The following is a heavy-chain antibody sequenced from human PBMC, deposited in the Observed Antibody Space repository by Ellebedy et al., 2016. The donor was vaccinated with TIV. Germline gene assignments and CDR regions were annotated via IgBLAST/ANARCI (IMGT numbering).Heavy chain of an antibody. Sequence: SETLSLXXAVSGGSISSSNWWSWVRQPPGKGLEWIGEIYHSGSTNYNPSLKSRVTISVDKSKNQFSLKLSSVTAADTAVYYCARLYYYDSSGNYYYYGMDVWGQGITVTVSS. CDR3: ARLYYYDSSGNYYYYGMDV. CDR1: GGSISSSNW. CDR2: IYHSGST. D-gene: IGHD3-22*01. J-gene: IGHJ6*02. V-gene: IGHV4-4*02.